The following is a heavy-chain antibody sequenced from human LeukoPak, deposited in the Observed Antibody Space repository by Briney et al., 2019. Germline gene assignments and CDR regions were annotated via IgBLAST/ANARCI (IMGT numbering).Heavy chain of an antibody. Sequence: GGSLRLSCEASDFMFSHYGMHWVRQAPNKGLEWVAFIRYDGTNQYYADSVRGRFTISRDNSENTVFLQMNSLRAEDTAVYYCARDRFLNSSGPFDPWGQGTLVTVSS. CDR2: IRYDGTNQ. CDR1: DFMFSHYG. D-gene: IGHD6-25*01. CDR3: ARDRFLNSSGPFDP. J-gene: IGHJ5*02. V-gene: IGHV3-30*02.